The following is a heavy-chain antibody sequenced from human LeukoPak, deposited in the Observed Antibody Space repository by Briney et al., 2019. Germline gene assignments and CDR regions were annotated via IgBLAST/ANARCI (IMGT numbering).Heavy chain of an antibody. J-gene: IGHJ4*02. Sequence: GASVKVSCKASGYTFASYDINWVRQATGQGLGWVGWMNPNSGNTGYAQKFQGRVTMTRNTSISTAYMELSSLRSEDTAVYYCARGYYDSSGYDYWGQGTLVTVSS. V-gene: IGHV1-8*01. CDR1: GYTFASYD. CDR2: MNPNSGNT. CDR3: ARGYYDSSGYDY. D-gene: IGHD3-22*01.